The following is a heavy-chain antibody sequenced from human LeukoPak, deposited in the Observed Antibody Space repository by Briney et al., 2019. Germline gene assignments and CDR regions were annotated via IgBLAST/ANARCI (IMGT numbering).Heavy chain of an antibody. J-gene: IGHJ4*02. CDR2: ISSSSSYI. CDR3: AKDPGIAVAGTSRAFYFFGY. CDR1: GFTFSSYS. D-gene: IGHD6-19*01. Sequence: GGSLRLSCAASGFTFSSYSMNWVRQAPGKGLEWVSSISSSSSYIYYADSVKGRFTISRDSAKNTLYLQMNSLRAEDTAVYYCAKDPGIAVAGTSRAFYFFGYWGQGTLVTVSS. V-gene: IGHV3-21*04.